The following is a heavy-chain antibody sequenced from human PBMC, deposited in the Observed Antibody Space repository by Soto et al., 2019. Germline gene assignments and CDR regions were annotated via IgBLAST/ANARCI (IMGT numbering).Heavy chain of an antibody. J-gene: IGHJ4*02. Sequence: SQTHRLTYTVAGVTSKNLGCIWIRQPPGKGLEWIGYIYYTGSTNYNPSLKSRVTMSVDTSKNRVSLNLTSLTAADTAIYYCARANWYSEYWGQGTLVTVSS. D-gene: IGHD7-27*01. CDR1: GVTSKNLG. CDR3: ARANWYSEY. CDR2: IYYTGST. V-gene: IGHV4-59*11.